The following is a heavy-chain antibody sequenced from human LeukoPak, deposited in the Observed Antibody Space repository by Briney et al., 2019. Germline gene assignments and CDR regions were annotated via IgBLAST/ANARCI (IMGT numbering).Heavy chain of an antibody. J-gene: IGHJ4*02. CDR2: IYYSGST. CDR3: AREFHCSGGSCFGYDY. CDR1: GGSVSSGSYY. Sequence: SETLSLTRTVSGGSVSSGSYYWSWIRQPPGKGLEWIGYIYYSGSTNYNPSLKSRVTISVDTSKNQFSLKLSSVTAADTAVYYCAREFHCSGGSCFGYDYWGQGTLVTVSS. V-gene: IGHV4-61*01. D-gene: IGHD2-15*01.